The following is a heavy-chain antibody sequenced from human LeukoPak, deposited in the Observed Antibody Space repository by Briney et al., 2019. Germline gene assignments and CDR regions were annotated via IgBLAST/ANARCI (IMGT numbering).Heavy chain of an antibody. D-gene: IGHD6-19*01. V-gene: IGHV3-21*01. CDR2: ISSSSSYI. Sequence: PGGSLRLSCAASGFTFSSYSMNWVRQAPGKGLEWVSSISSSSSYIYYADSVKGRFTTSRGNAKNSLYLQMNSLRAEDTAVYYCARDRWHSSGWYTGEFDYWGQGTLVTVSS. CDR1: GFTFSSYS. CDR3: ARDRWHSSGWYTGEFDY. J-gene: IGHJ4*02.